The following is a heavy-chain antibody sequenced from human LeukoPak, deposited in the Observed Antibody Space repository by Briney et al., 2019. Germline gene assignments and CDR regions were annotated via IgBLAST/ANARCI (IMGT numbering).Heavy chain of an antibody. V-gene: IGHV4-59*01. J-gene: IGHJ3*02. D-gene: IGHD5-18*01. CDR2: IYYSGST. Sequence: SETLSLTCTVSGGSISSYYWSWIRQPPGKGLEWIGYIYYSGSTNYNPSLKSRVTISVDTSKNQFSLKLSSVTAADTAVYYCARDPRNSYGYHDAFDIWGQGTMVTVSS. CDR1: GGSISSYY. CDR3: ARDPRNSYGYHDAFDI.